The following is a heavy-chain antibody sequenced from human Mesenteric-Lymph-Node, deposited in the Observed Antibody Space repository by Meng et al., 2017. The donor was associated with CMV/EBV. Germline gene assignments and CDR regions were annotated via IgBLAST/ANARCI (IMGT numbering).Heavy chain of an antibody. J-gene: IGHJ3*02. V-gene: IGHV4-39*07. CDR1: GGSISSSSYY. CDR3: ARDSSSWDNDAFDI. CDR2: IYYSGST. Sequence: SETLSLTCTVSGGSISSSSYYWGWIRQPPGKGLEWIGSIYYSGSTYYNPSLKSRVTISVDTSKNQFSLKLSSVTAADTAVYYCARDSSSWDNDAFDIRGQGTMVTVSS. D-gene: IGHD6-13*01.